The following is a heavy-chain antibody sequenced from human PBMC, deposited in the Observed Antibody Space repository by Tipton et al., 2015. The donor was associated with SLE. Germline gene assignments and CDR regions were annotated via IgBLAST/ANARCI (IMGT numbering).Heavy chain of an antibody. J-gene: IGHJ4*02. Sequence: TLSLTCAVYGESFSGYYWNWIRQPPGKGLEWIGEINHSGGTNYNPSLKSRVTISVDTSKNQFSLKLNSVTAADTAVYYCASRGAVAATAYWGQGALVTVSS. CDR1: GESFSGYY. CDR2: INHSGGT. V-gene: IGHV4-34*01. CDR3: ASRGAVAATAY. D-gene: IGHD2-15*01.